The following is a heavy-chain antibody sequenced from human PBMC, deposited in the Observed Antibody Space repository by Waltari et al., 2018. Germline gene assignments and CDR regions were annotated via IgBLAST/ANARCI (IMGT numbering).Heavy chain of an antibody. D-gene: IGHD5-12*01. Sequence: EVHLAESGGGVVQPGGSRRLSCTGSGFRFGDYWMHWGRQAPGKGLEWVSRINVEGGYIRYVDSVKGRFTISRDNAKNTVFLQLNSLRADDTAVYFCARKAGSGYPYGPFYYDNWGQGTLVTVSS. CDR2: INVEGGYI. V-gene: IGHV3-74*01. J-gene: IGHJ4*02. CDR3: ARKAGSGYPYGPFYYDN. CDR1: GFRFGDYW.